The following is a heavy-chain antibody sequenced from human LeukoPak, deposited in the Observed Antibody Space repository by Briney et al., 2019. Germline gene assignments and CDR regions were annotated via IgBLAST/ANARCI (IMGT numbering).Heavy chain of an antibody. CDR3: ARDPYYGDYVV. J-gene: IGHJ4*02. D-gene: IGHD4-17*01. CDR1: GFTFSSYE. CDR2: ISSSGSTI. Sequence: RLSCAASGFTFSSYEMNWVRQAPGKGLEWVSYISSSGSTIYYADSVKGRFTISRDNAKNSLYLQINSLRAEDTAVYYCARDPYYGDYVVWGQGTLVTVSS. V-gene: IGHV3-48*03.